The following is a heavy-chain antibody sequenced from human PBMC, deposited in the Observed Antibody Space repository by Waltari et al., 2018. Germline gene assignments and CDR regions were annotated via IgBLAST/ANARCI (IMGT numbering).Heavy chain of an antibody. Sequence: QVQLQESGPGLVKPSETLSLTCTVSGASINRYYWSWIRQPAGKGLEWIGRIYTSESTNYNPSLKSRVTMSVDTSKNQFSLILTSVTAADTAVYYCAKDSNYDLYMDVWGKGTTVTISS. CDR1: GASINRYY. CDR2: IYTSEST. CDR3: AKDSNYDLYMDV. J-gene: IGHJ6*03. V-gene: IGHV4-4*07.